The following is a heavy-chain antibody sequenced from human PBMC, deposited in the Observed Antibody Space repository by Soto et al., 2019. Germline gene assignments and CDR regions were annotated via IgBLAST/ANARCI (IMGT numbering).Heavy chain of an antibody. CDR2: INHSGST. D-gene: IGHD3-3*01. V-gene: IGHV4-34*01. CDR1: GGSFSGYY. J-gene: IGHJ4*02. CDR3: ARRRVTIFGVVIIPFDY. Sequence: PSETLSLTCAVYGGSFSGYYLSWIRQPPGKGLEWIGEINHSGSTNYNPSLKSRVTISVDTSKNQFSLKLSSVTAADTAVYYCARRRVTIFGVVIIPFDYWGQGTLVTVSS.